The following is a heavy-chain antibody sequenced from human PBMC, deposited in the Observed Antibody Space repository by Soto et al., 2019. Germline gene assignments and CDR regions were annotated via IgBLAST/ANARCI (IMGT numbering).Heavy chain of an antibody. CDR2: IYWDDDK. J-gene: IGHJ5*02. V-gene: IGHV2-5*02. Sequence: QITLKESGPPLVKPTQTLTLTCTFSGFSLRTSGLGVGWIRQPPGKALECLALIYWDDDKRYSPSLKSRLTITEDTSKNQVVLTMTNMDPVDTATYYCAHRRTDCLSTTCAGWFDPWGQGTLVTVSS. D-gene: IGHD2-2*01. CDR3: AHRRTDCLSTTCAGWFDP. CDR1: GFSLRTSGLG.